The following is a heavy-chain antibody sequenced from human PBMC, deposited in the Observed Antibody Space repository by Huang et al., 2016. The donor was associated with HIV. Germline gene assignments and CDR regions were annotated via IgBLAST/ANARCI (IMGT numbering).Heavy chain of an antibody. D-gene: IGHD2-8*02. J-gene: IGHJ4*02. Sequence: EVQLVESGGGLIPPGGSLRLSCAASGFTVSTNYMTWVRQAPGKGLEWVSLIYSGGTTYYADSVKGRFTISRDESENTRYLHMTSLRAGDTAVYYCAKEGDTGAALGYWGQGTLVTVS. CDR2: IYSGGTT. CDR3: AKEGDTGAALGY. CDR1: GFTVSTNY. V-gene: IGHV3-53*01.